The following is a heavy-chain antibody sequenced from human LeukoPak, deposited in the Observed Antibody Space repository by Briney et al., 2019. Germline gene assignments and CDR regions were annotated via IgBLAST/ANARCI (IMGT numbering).Heavy chain of an antibody. CDR3: AKDRITMIVVVIRPWDY. CDR1: GFIFSSYA. D-gene: IGHD3-22*01. J-gene: IGHJ4*02. V-gene: IGHV3-23*01. CDR2: ISGSGGST. Sequence: PGGSLRLSCAASGFIFSSYAMSWVRQAPGKGLEWVSAISGSGGSTYYADSVKGRFTISRDNSKNTLYLQMNSLRAEDTAVYYCAKDRITMIVVVIRPWDYWGQGTLVTVSS.